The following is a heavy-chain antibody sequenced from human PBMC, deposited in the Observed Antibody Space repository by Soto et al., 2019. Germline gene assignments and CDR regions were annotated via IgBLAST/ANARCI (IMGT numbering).Heavy chain of an antibody. Sequence: ASVKVSCKASGYTFTSYYMHWVRQAPGQGLEWMGIINPSGGSTSYAQKSQGRVTMTRDTSTSTVYMELSSLRSEDTAVYYCAGHGNYGDTYTGMDVWGQGTTVTVSS. CDR2: INPSGGST. CDR3: AGHGNYGDTYTGMDV. V-gene: IGHV1-46*01. D-gene: IGHD4-17*01. J-gene: IGHJ6*02. CDR1: GYTFTSYY.